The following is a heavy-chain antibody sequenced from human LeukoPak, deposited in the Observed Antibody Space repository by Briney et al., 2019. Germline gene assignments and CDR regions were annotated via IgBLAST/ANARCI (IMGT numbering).Heavy chain of an antibody. J-gene: IGHJ4*02. V-gene: IGHV4-59*02. CDR1: GDSVTTYY. CDR2: IYYSGSA. CDR3: ARVEMATITPYFDY. D-gene: IGHD5-24*01. Sequence: PSGTLSLTCTVSGDSVTTYYWSWIRQPPGKGLEWLGYIYYSGSATYNPSLKSRVTISVDTSKNQFSLKLSSVTAADTAVYYCARVEMATITPYFDYWGQGTLVTVSS.